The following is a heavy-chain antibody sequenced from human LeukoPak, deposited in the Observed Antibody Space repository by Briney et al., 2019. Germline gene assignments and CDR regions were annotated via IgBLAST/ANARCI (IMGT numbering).Heavy chain of an antibody. J-gene: IGHJ3*02. Sequence: GGSLRLSCAASGFTFSSYAMHWVRQAPGKGLEWVAVISYDGSNKYYADSVKGRFTISRDNSKNTLYLQMNSLRAEDTAVYYCARAPISGYSYGYVVAFDIWGQGTMVTVSS. CDR3: ARAPISGYSYGYVVAFDI. CDR1: GFTFSSYA. V-gene: IGHV3-30*04. CDR2: ISYDGSNK. D-gene: IGHD5-18*01.